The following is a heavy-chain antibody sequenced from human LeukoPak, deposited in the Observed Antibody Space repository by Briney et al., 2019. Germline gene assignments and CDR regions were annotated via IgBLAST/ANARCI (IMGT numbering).Heavy chain of an antibody. CDR3: ARLLTHCGSGSYAYFDY. CDR2: IYPGDSDT. Sequence: GESLKISCKGSGYSFTSYWIGWVRQMPGKGLEWMGIIYPGDSDTRYSPSFQGQVTISADKSISTAYLQWSSLKASDTAMYYCARLLTHCGSGSYAYFDYWGQGTLVTVSS. J-gene: IGHJ4*02. D-gene: IGHD3-10*01. CDR1: GYSFTSYW. V-gene: IGHV5-51*01.